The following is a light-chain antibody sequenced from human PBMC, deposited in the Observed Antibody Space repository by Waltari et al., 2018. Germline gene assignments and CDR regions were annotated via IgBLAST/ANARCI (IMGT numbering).Light chain of an antibody. J-gene: IGLJ1*01. CDR1: SSDVGRFDY. Sequence: QSALTQPRSVSGSPGQSVTISCTATSSDVGRFDYVSWFQQYPGQAPKLMIYDVNKRPSGVPHRFSGSKSGNTASLTISGLQAEDEADYYCCSYAGSYTFVFGTGTKVTVL. V-gene: IGLV2-11*01. CDR3: CSYAGSYTFV. CDR2: DVN.